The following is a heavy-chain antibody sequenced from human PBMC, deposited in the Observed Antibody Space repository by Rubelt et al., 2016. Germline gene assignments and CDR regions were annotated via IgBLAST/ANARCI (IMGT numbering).Heavy chain of an antibody. CDR2: EGSEK. Sequence: EGSEKYYVDSVKGRFTISRDNSKNTLYLQMNSLRAEDTAVYYCAKANCGGDCYSPDPYYYYGMDVWGQGTTVTVSS. J-gene: IGHJ6*02. CDR3: AKANCGGDCYSPDPYYYYGMDV. V-gene: IGHV3-7*03. D-gene: IGHD2-21*02.